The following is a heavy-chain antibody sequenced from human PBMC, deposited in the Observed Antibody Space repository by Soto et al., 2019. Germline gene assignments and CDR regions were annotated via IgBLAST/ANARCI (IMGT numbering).Heavy chain of an antibody. J-gene: IGHJ5*02. CDR3: ARGAYLNWFDP. CDR2: ISSSSTI. V-gene: IGHV3-48*01. Sequence: GGSLRLSCAASGFTFSSYSMNWVRQAPGKGLEWVSYISSSSTIYYADSVKGRFTISRDNAKNSLYLQMNSLRAEDTAVYYCARGAYLNWFDPWGQGTLVTVPQ. CDR1: GFTFSSYS.